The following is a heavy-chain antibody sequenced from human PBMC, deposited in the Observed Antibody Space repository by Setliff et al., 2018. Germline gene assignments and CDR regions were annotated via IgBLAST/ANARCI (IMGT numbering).Heavy chain of an antibody. CDR2: INWDGRTT. CDR3: ARDREVVGSTRGTYYHYYHMDV. J-gene: IGHJ6*03. V-gene: IGHV3-74*01. CDR1: GFTFSSYW. Sequence: LRLSCAGSGFTFSSYWMHWVRQAPGRGLVWVSYINWDGRTTGYRDSVKGRFTISRDNAKNSLYLQMNSLRAEDTAVYYCARDREVVGSTRGTYYHYYHMDVWGKGTTVTVSS. D-gene: IGHD1-26*01.